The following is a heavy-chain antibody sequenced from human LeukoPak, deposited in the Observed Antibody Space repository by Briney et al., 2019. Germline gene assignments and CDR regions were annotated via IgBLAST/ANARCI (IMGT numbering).Heavy chain of an antibody. Sequence: PSETLSLTCTVSGGSISSYYWSWIRQPPGKGLEWIGYIYYSGSTNYNPSLKSRVTISVDTSKNQFSLKLSSVTAADTAVYYCARAYYGSGRGGWFDPWGQGTLVTVSS. CDR2: IYYSGST. J-gene: IGHJ5*02. CDR1: GGSISSYY. D-gene: IGHD3-10*01. V-gene: IGHV4-59*01. CDR3: ARAYYGSGRGGWFDP.